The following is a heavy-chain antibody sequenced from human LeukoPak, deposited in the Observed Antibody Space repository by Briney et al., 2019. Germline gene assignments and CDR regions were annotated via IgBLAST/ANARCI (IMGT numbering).Heavy chain of an antibody. CDR1: GFTFSSYA. CDR3: AKDLPRPQWLGYFDY. D-gene: IGHD6-19*01. Sequence: GGSLRLSCAASGFTFSSYAMSWVRQAPGKGLEWVSAISGSGGSTYYADSVKGRFTISRDNSKNTLYLQMKSLRAEDTAVYYCAKDLPRPQWLGYFDYWGQGTLVTVSS. J-gene: IGHJ4*02. V-gene: IGHV3-23*01. CDR2: ISGSGGST.